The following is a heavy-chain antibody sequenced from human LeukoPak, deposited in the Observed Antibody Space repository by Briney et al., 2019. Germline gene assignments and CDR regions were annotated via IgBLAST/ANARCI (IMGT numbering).Heavy chain of an antibody. D-gene: IGHD2-15*01. J-gene: IGHJ4*02. V-gene: IGHV4-31*03. Sequence: KSSETLSLTCTVSGGSISSGGYFWSWIRQLPGKGLEWIGYMHNSENADYDPSLKSRVTISVDTSKNQISLKVNSVTAADTAVYYCARERGGLVDYWGQGTLVTVSS. CDR3: ARERGGLVDY. CDR1: GGSISSGGYF. CDR2: MHNSENA.